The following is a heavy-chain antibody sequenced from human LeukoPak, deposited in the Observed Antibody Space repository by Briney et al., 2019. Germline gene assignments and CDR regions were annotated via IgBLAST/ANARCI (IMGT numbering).Heavy chain of an antibody. CDR1: GFTFSSYW. D-gene: IGHD3-22*01. J-gene: IGHJ4*02. V-gene: IGHV3-23*01. Sequence: GGSLRLSCAASGFTFSSYWMSWVRQAPGKGLEWVSAISGSGGSTYYADSVKGRFTISRDNSKNTLYLQMNSLRAEDTAVYYCAKGGYYDSSGPPRFDYWGQGTLVTVSS. CDR3: AKGGYYDSSGPPRFDY. CDR2: ISGSGGST.